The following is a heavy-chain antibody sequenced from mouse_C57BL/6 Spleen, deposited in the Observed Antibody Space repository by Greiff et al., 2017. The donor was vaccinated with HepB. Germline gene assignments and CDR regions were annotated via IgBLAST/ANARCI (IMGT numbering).Heavy chain of an antibody. CDR1: GYTFTDYY. V-gene: IGHV1-26*01. CDR2: INPNNGGT. CDR3: ARGGYYGSSYWYFDV. J-gene: IGHJ1*03. Sequence: EVKLQQSGPELVKPGASVKISCKASGYTFTDYYMNWVKQSHGKSLEWIGDINPNNGGTSYNQKFKGKATLTVDKSSSTAYMELRSLTSEDSAVYYCARGGYYGSSYWYFDVWGTGTTVTVSS. D-gene: IGHD1-1*01.